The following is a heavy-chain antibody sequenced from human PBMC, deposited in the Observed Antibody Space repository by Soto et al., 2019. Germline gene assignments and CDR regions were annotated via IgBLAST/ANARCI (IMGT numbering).Heavy chain of an antibody. V-gene: IGHV1-2*04. Sequence: QVQLVQSGAEVKKPGASVKVSCKASGYTFTDYYMHWVRQAPGQRLEWMGWINPNSGTTNYAQKFQGWVTMPRDTSITTVYMEVSRLRSDDTAVYYCAGVPRGGYYGMDVWGQGTTVTVSS. J-gene: IGHJ6*02. CDR3: AGVPRGGYYGMDV. CDR1: GYTFTDYY. D-gene: IGHD3-10*01. CDR2: INPNSGTT.